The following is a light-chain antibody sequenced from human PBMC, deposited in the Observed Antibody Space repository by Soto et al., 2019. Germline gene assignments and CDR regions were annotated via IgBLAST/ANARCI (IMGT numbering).Light chain of an antibody. V-gene: IGKV1-17*01. J-gene: IGKJ1*01. CDR2: TAS. Sequence: DIQMTQSPSSLSASVGDRVTITCRASQSINNILIWYQQKPGEAPKPLIYTASSLHSGVPSRFSGSGSGTEFTLTISSLQPDDFATYYCQQYNNYATWTFGQGTKVDIK. CDR3: QQYNNYATWT. CDR1: QSINNI.